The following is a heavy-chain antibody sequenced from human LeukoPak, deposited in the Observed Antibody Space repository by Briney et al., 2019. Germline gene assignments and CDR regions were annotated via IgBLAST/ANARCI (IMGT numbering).Heavy chain of an antibody. CDR1: GYTFTSYD. J-gene: IGHJ4*02. D-gene: IGHD3-10*01. CDR3: ARVSMVRGVGN. CDR2: MNPNSGNT. Sequence: GASAKVSCKAPGYTFTSYDINWVRQATGQGLEWMGWMNPNSGNTGYAQKFQGRVTMTRNTSISTAYMELSSLRSEDTAVYYCARVSMVRGVGNWGQGTLVTVSS. V-gene: IGHV1-8*01.